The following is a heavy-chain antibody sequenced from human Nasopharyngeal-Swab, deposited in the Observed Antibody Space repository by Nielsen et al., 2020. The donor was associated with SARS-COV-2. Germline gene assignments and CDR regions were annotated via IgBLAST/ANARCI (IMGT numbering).Heavy chain of an antibody. J-gene: IGHJ5*02. D-gene: IGHD4-17*01. CDR1: GYTFTSYG. CDR2: ISAYNGNT. V-gene: IGHV1-18*01. Sequence: ASVKVSRKASGYTFTSYGISWVRQAPGQGLEWMGWISAYNGNTNYAQKLQGRVTMTTDTSTSTAYMELRSLRSDDTAVYYCAREATVTASDRFDPWGQGTPVTVSS. CDR3: AREATVTASDRFDP.